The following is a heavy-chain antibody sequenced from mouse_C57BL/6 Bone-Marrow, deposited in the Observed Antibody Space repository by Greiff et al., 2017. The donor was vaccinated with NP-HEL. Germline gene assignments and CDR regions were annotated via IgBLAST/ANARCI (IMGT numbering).Heavy chain of an antibody. CDR3: ARLEGAMDY. J-gene: IGHJ4*01. CDR2: INPYNGGT. V-gene: IGHV1-19*01. Sequence: EVKLQESGPVLVKPGASVKMSCKASGYTFTDYYMNWVKQSHGKSLEWIGVINPYNGGTSYNQKFKGKATLTVDKSSSTAYMELNSLTSEDSAVYYCARLEGAMDYWGQGTSVTVSS. CDR1: GYTFTDYY.